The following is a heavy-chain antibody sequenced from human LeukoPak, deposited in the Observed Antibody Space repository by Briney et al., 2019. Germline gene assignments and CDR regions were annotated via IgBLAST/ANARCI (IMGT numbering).Heavy chain of an antibody. J-gene: IGHJ5*02. Sequence: ASVKVSCKASGYTFTSYDINWVRQATGQGLEWMGRMNPNSDNTGYAQKFQGRVTMTRNTSISTAYMELSSLRSEDTAVYYCARVRGPSKGILDIVVVPAANARTFDPWGQGTLVTVSS. D-gene: IGHD2-2*01. CDR3: ARVRGPSKGILDIVVVPAANARTFDP. CDR2: MNPNSDNT. CDR1: GYTFTSYD. V-gene: IGHV1-8*01.